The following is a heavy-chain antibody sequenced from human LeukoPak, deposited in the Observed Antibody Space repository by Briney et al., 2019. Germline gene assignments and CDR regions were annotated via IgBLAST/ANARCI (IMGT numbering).Heavy chain of an antibody. CDR1: GGTFSSYA. CDR2: IIPIFGTA. V-gene: IGHV1-69*13. Sequence: SVKVSCKASGGTFSSYAISWMRQAPGQGLEWMGGIIPIFGTANYAQKFQGRVTITADESTSTAYMELSSLRSEDTAVYYCARSMTYYWYFDLWGRGTLVTVSS. J-gene: IGHJ2*01. CDR3: ARSMTYYWYFDL. D-gene: IGHD2/OR15-2a*01.